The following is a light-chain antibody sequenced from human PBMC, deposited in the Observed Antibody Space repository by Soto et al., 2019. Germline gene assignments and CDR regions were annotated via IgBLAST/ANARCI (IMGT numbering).Light chain of an antibody. CDR3: SSYTSSSTLV. Sequence: QSVLTQPASVSGSPGQSITISCTGTSSDVGGYNYVSWYQQHPGKAPKLMIYEVSNRPSGVSNRFSGSKSGITASLTISGLQAEDDADYYCSSYTSSSTLVFGGGTKLTVL. CDR2: EVS. CDR1: SSDVGGYNY. J-gene: IGLJ2*01. V-gene: IGLV2-14*01.